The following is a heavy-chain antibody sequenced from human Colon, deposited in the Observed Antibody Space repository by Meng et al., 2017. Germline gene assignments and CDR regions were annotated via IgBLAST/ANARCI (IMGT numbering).Heavy chain of an antibody. CDR1: GDSVSSNTAA. J-gene: IGHJ4*02. Sequence: QVQLQQSGPGLVKPSQTLSLTCVISGDSVSSNTAAWNWIRQSPSRGLERLGRTYYRSKWYNEYAVSVKSRMTFNADTSKNQVSLQVNSVTPEDTAVYYCARDHGYSYGLPLDYWGQGSLVTVSS. CDR2: TYYRSKWYN. CDR3: ARDHGYSYGLPLDY. D-gene: IGHD5-18*01. V-gene: IGHV6-1*01.